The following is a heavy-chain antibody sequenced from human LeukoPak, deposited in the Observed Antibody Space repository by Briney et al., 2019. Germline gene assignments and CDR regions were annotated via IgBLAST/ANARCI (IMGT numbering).Heavy chain of an antibody. CDR3: ARDWDGYGTRENFDY. Sequence: GASVKVSCKASGYTFTSYGISWVRQAPGQGLEWMGWISAYNGNTNYAQKLQGRVTMTTDTSTSTAYMELRSLRSDDTAVYYCARDWDGYGTRENFDYWGQGTPVTVSS. V-gene: IGHV1-18*01. CDR2: ISAYNGNT. J-gene: IGHJ4*02. CDR1: GYTFTSYG. D-gene: IGHD5-18*01.